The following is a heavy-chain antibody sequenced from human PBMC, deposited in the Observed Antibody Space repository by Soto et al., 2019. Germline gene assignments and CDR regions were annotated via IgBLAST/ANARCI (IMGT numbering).Heavy chain of an antibody. D-gene: IGHD5-12*01. CDR2: INAGSGKT. J-gene: IGHJ4*02. V-gene: IGHV1-3*01. CDR1: GYTFTNCA. Sequence: ASVKVSCKASGYTFTNCAIHWVHQAPGQRLEWMGWINAGSGKTFYSENFQGRVAITRDTSARTVYMEMSSLTSEDMSLYYCARARESGYYKLDFDYWGQGTLVTVSS. CDR3: ARARESGYYKLDFDY.